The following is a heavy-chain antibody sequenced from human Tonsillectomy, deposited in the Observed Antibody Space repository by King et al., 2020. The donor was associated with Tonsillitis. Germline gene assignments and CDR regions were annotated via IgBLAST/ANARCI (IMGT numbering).Heavy chain of an antibody. CDR1: GGSISSSTYY. CDR3: AKSFGYYYDSSGYCFDY. D-gene: IGHD3-22*01. J-gene: IGHJ4*02. CDR2: IYYSGST. Sequence: LQLQESGPGXVXXSETLXXXCTXSGGSISSSTYYWGXXRQPPGKGLEWIGSIYYSGSTYYSPSLKSRVTISVDTSKNQFSLKLNSVTATETAVYYCAKSFGYYYDSSGYCFDYWGQGTLVTVSS. V-gene: IGHV4-39*01.